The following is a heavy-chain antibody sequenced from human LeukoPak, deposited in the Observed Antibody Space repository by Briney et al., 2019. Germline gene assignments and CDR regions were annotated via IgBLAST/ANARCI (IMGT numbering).Heavy chain of an antibody. CDR3: ARERNGFWSDY. Sequence: GGSLRLSCAASGFMFSGDWMSWVRQAPGKGLEWVANIKQDGSEKYYVDSVKGRFTISRDNAKNSLYLQMNSLRAEDTAVYYCARERNGFWSDYWGQGTLVTVSS. CDR1: GFMFSGDW. V-gene: IGHV3-7*05. J-gene: IGHJ4*02. D-gene: IGHD3-3*01. CDR2: IKQDGSEK.